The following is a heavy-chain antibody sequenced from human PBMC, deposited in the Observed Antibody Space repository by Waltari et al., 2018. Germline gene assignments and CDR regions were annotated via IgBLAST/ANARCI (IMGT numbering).Heavy chain of an antibody. CDR2: IWYDGSNK. D-gene: IGHD6-19*01. CDR1: GFTFSSYG. J-gene: IGHJ6*03. Sequence: QVQLVESGGGVVQPGRSLRLSCAASGFTFSSYGMHWVRQAPGKGLEWVAVIWYDGSNKYYADSVKGRFTISRDNSKNTLYLQMNSLRAEDTAMYYCAKDKVAGNYYYYMDVWGKGTTVTVSS. V-gene: IGHV3-30*18. CDR3: AKDKVAGNYYYYMDV.